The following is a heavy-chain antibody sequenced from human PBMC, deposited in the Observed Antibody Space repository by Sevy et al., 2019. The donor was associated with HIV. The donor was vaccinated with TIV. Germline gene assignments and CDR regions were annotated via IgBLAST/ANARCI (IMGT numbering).Heavy chain of an antibody. J-gene: IGHJ6*02. CDR2: ISYDGSNK. V-gene: IGHV3-30*18. D-gene: IGHD3-16*02. CDR3: AKAVYRDNYYYSGMDV. Sequence: GVSLRLSCAASGFTFNNYGMHWVRQAPGKGLEWVAVISYDGSNKYYADSVKGRFTMSRDNSKNIYLRMNSLRAEDTAVYFCAKAVYRDNYYYSGMDVWGQGTTVTVSS. CDR1: GFTFNNYG.